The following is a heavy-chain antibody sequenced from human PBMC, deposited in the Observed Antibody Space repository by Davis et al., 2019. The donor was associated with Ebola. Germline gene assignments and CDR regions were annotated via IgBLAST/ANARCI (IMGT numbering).Heavy chain of an antibody. CDR1: GFTLSSYN. CDR3: ARPIRAPGTPENGFDM. D-gene: IGHD6-13*01. Sequence: GESLKISCAASGFTLSSYNMNWVRQTPGKRPEWVSSINSGSTYINYADSVRGRFTISRDNSKDTLYLQMTSLRSDDTAVYFCARPIRAPGTPENGFDMWGQGTMVTVSS. J-gene: IGHJ3*02. V-gene: IGHV3-21*01. CDR2: INSGSTYI.